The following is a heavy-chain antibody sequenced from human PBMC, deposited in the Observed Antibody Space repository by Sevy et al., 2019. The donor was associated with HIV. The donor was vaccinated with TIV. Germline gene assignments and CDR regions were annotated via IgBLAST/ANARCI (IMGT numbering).Heavy chain of an antibody. V-gene: IGHV1-18*04. CDR1: GYTFTSYG. CDR3: ARDGQVYSSSSGGYYYYGMDV. CDR2: ISAYNGKT. J-gene: IGHJ6*02. Sequence: ASVKVSCKASGYTFTSYGISWVRQAPGQGLEWMGWISAYNGKTNFAQKLQDKFTMTTDTSTSTAYMELRSLRSDDTAVYYCARDGQVYSSSSGGYYYYGMDVWGQRTTVTVSS. D-gene: IGHD6-6*01.